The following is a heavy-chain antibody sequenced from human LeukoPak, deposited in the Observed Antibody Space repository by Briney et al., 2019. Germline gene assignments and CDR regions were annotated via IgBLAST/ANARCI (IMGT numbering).Heavy chain of an antibody. V-gene: IGHV3-23*01. CDR1: GFTFSSYA. D-gene: IGHD6-19*01. Sequence: GGSLRLSCAASGFTFSSYAMSWVRQAPGKGLEWVSGLSGKGDSAYYADSVKGRFTFSRDNSRNTLYLQMNSLRAEDTAVYYCAKSGPNSSGWSYFHYGMDVWGQGTTVTVSS. J-gene: IGHJ6*02. CDR3: AKSGPNSSGWSYFHYGMDV. CDR2: LSGKGDSA.